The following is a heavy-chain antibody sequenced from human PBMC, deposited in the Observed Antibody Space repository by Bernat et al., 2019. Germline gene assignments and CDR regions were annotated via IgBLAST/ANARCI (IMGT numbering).Heavy chain of an antibody. V-gene: IGHV3-11*05. CDR2: ISSSSSYT. CDR1: GFTFSDYY. J-gene: IGHJ6*02. D-gene: IGHD3-10*01. Sequence: QVQLVESGGGLVKPGGSLRLSCAASGFTFSDYYMSWIRQAPGKGLEWVSYISSSSSYTNYADSVKGRFTISRDNAKNSLYLQMNSLRAEDTAVYDCARDRFLWFYGSGSRPEDNYGMDVWGQGTTVTVSS. CDR3: ARDRFLWFYGSGSRPEDNYGMDV.